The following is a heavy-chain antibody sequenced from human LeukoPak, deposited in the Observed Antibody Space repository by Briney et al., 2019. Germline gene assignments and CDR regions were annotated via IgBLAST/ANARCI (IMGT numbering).Heavy chain of an antibody. CDR3: AKDLFLWYFDL. CDR2: IYSGGST. V-gene: IGHV3-53*01. Sequence: GGSLRLSCAASGFTVSSNYMTWVRQAPGKGLEWVSVIYSGGSTSYADSVMGRFTISRDNSKNTLYLQMNSLRAEDTAVYYCAKDLFLWYFDLWGRGTLVTVSS. J-gene: IGHJ2*01. CDR1: GFTVSSNY. D-gene: IGHD2-21*01.